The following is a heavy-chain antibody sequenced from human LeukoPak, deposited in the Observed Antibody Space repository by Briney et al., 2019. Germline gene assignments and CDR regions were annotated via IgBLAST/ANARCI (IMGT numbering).Heavy chain of an antibody. Sequence: GASVKVSCKASGGTFSSYAISWVRQAPGQGLEWMGWINPNSGGTNYAQKFQGRVTMTRDTSISTAYMELSRLRSDDTAVYYCARDLGLSSDYWGQGTLVTVSS. CDR2: INPNSGGT. V-gene: IGHV1-2*02. CDR3: ARDLGLSSDY. CDR1: GGTFSSYA. D-gene: IGHD3-16*01. J-gene: IGHJ4*02.